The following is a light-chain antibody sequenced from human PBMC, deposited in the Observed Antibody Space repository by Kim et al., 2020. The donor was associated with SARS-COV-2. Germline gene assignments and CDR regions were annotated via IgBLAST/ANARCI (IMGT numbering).Light chain of an antibody. J-gene: IGLJ1*01. CDR1: KLGDKY. Sequence: SYELTQPPSVSVSPGQTASITCSGDKLGDKYACWYQQKPGQSPVLVIYQDSKRPSGIPERFSGSNSGNTATLTISGTQAMDEADYYCPAWESSLGVFGTG. CDR2: QDS. V-gene: IGLV3-1*01. CDR3: PAWESSLGV.